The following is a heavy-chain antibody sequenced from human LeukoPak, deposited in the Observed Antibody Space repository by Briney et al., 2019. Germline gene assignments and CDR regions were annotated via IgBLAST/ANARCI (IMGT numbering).Heavy chain of an antibody. CDR3: ARDPLAAAGSGMDV. J-gene: IGHJ6*02. CDR2: MNPNSGNT. D-gene: IGHD6-13*01. Sequence: ASVKVSCKASGYTFSGFSIHWVRQAPGQGLEWMGWMNPNSGNTGYAQKFQGRVTMTRNTSISTAYMELSSLRSEDTAVYYCARDPLAAAGSGMDVWGQGTTVTVSS. V-gene: IGHV1-8*02. CDR1: GYTFSGFS.